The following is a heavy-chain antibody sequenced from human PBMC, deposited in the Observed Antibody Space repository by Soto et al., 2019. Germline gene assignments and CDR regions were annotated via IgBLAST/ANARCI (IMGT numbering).Heavy chain of an antibody. CDR3: ARDRHDILTGYAWDYYYGMDV. Sequence: TLSLTCTVSGGSISSGGYYWSWIRQHPGKGLEWIGYIYYSGSTYYNPSLKSRVTISVDTSKNQFSLKLSSVTAADTAVYYCARDRHDILTGYAWDYYYGMDVWGQGTTVTVSS. V-gene: IGHV4-31*03. CDR2: IYYSGST. J-gene: IGHJ6*02. CDR1: GGSISSGGYY. D-gene: IGHD3-9*01.